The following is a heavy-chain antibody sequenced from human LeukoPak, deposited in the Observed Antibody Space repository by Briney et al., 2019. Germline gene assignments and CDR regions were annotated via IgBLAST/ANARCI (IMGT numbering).Heavy chain of an antibody. CDR2: ISSNGGST. CDR1: GFTFSNYA. J-gene: IGHJ6*03. Sequence: GGSLRLSCAASGFTFSNYAMHWVRQAPGKGLEYVSAISSNGGSTYYANSVKGRFTISRDNSKNTLYLQMGSLRAEDMAVYYCARVAAGGYYYYYMDVWGKGTTVTISS. V-gene: IGHV3-64*01. CDR3: ARVAAGGYYYYYMDV. D-gene: IGHD6-13*01.